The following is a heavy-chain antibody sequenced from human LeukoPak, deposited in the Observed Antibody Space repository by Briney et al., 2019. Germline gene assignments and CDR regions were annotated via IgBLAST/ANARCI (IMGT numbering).Heavy chain of an antibody. CDR3: ARVEYSSSWSPFDY. J-gene: IGHJ4*02. Sequence: SGTLSLTCAVSGGSISSSNWWSWVRQPPGKGLEWIGEIYHSGSTNYNPSLKSRVTISVDKSKNQFSLELSSVTAADTAVYYCARVEYSSSWSPFDYWGQGTLVTVSS. CDR2: IYHSGST. CDR1: GGSISSSNW. D-gene: IGHD6-13*01. V-gene: IGHV4-4*02.